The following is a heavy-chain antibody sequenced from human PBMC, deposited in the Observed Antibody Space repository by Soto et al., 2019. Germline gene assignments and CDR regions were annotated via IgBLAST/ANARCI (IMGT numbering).Heavy chain of an antibody. CDR2: IYGGGTT. CDR3: VHPPGWPGFHF. V-gene: IGHV3-53*01. CDR1: GFAVSSKY. Sequence: EVQLVESGGGLIQPGGSLRLSCAASGFAVSSKYMTWVRQAPGKGLEWVSVIYGGGTTYYADSVKGRFTISRDTSKNTLSLQMTRLSAADPALYYCVHPPGWPGFHFWGQGTLVTVSS. D-gene: IGHD6-19*01. J-gene: IGHJ4*02.